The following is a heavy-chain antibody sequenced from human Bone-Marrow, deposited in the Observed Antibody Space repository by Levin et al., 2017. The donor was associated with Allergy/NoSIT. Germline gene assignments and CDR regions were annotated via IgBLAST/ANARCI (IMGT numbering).Heavy chain of an antibody. Sequence: PGGSLRLSCAASGFTFDDYTMHWVRQAPGKGLDWVSLISWDGGFTYYADSVKGRFTISRDNSKNSLYLQMNSLRTEDTALYYCAKGASSIAAYYFDYWGQGTLVTVSS. D-gene: IGHD6-6*01. CDR2: ISWDGGFT. V-gene: IGHV3-43*01. CDR1: GFTFDDYT. J-gene: IGHJ4*02. CDR3: AKGASSIAAYYFDY.